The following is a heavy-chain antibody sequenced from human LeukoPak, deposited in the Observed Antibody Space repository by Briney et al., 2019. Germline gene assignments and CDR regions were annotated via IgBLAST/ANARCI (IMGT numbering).Heavy chain of an antibody. Sequence: GGSLRLSCAASGLTFSKFAMHWVGQAPAKGQEYVWSSCINGRSPYYADSVKDRFTISRDSSKNTLYLQMGSLRPEDTAVYYCARGHSIHNYHSGMDVWGQGTTVIVSS. CDR2: SCINGRSP. J-gene: IGHJ6*02. CDR3: ARGHSIHNYHSGMDV. D-gene: IGHD3-3*01. V-gene: IGHV3-64*02. CDR1: GLTFSKFA.